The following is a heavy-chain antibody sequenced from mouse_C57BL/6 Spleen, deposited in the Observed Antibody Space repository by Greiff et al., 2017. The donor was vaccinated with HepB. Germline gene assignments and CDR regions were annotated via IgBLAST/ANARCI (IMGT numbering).Heavy chain of an antibody. CDR3: ASASSGGGFAY. J-gene: IGHJ3*01. CDR1: GFSLTSYG. CDR2: IWGVGST. Sequence: QVQLQQSGPGLVAPSQSLSITCTVSGFSLTSYGVDWVRQSPGKGLEWLGVIWGVGSTNYNSALKSRLSISKDNSKSQVFLKMNSLQTDDTAMYYCASASSGGGFAYWGQGTLVTVSA. D-gene: IGHD3-1*01. V-gene: IGHV2-6*01.